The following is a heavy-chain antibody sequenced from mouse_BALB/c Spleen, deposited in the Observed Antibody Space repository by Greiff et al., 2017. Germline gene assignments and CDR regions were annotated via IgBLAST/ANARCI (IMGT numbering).Heavy chain of an antibody. D-gene: IGHD2-4*01. CDR3: ARLGDYDGALYAMDY. Sequence: QVQLQQSGAELARPGASVKLSCKASGYTFTSYWMQWVKQRPGQGLEWIGAIYPGDGDTRYTQKFKGKATLTADKSSSTAYMQLSSLASEDSAVYYCARLGDYDGALYAMDYWGQGTSVTVSS. CDR2: IYPGDGDT. V-gene: IGHV1-87*01. CDR1: GYTFTSYW. J-gene: IGHJ4*01.